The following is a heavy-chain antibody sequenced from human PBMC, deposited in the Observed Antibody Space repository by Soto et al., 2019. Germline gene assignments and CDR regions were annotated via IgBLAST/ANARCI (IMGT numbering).Heavy chain of an antibody. Sequence: SETLSLTCAVSSGSISSSNWWSWVRQPPGKGLEWIGEIYHSGSTNYNPSLKSRVTISVDKSKNQFSLKLSSVTAAYTAVYYCARETRTTGYYFDYWGQGTLVTVSS. D-gene: IGHD4-17*01. V-gene: IGHV4-4*02. CDR3: ARETRTTGYYFDY. CDR1: SGSISSSNW. CDR2: IYHSGST. J-gene: IGHJ4*02.